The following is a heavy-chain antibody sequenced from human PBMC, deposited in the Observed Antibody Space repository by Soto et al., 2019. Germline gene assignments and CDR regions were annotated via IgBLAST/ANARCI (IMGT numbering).Heavy chain of an antibody. Sequence: GGSLRLSCAASGFTFTNYWTHWVGQAPGKGLVWVSRINSDGSRTSYADSVTGRFTISRDNAKNTLYLQMNSLRVEDTALYYCARETYRSFYFDYWGQGTLVTVSS. V-gene: IGHV3-74*01. J-gene: IGHJ4*02. D-gene: IGHD3-10*01. CDR3: ARETYRSFYFDY. CDR2: INSDGSRT. CDR1: GFTFTNYW.